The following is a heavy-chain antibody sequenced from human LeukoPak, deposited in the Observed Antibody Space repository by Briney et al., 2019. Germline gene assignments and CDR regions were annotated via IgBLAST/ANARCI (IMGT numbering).Heavy chain of an antibody. Sequence: PGGSLRLSCAASGFTVNSSYMSWVRQAPGKGLEWVSLIYSGGSTNYPDSVRGRFTISRDNSKNTLYLQTNSLRVEDTAVYYCASGRGFYWGQGTLVTVSS. D-gene: IGHD1-26*01. V-gene: IGHV3-53*01. J-gene: IGHJ4*02. CDR2: IYSGGST. CDR1: GFTVNSSY. CDR3: ASGRGFY.